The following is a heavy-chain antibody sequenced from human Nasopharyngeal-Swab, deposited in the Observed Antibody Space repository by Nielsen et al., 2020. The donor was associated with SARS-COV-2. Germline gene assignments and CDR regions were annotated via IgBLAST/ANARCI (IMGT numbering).Heavy chain of an antibody. D-gene: IGHD3-22*01. CDR2: MNPNSGNT. CDR3: ARFLGYYDSSGYYYFDY. J-gene: IGHJ4*02. Sequence: WVRQAPGQGLEWMGWMNPNSGNTGYAQKFQGRVTMTRNTSISTAYMELSSLRSEDTAVYYCARFLGYYDSSGYYYFDYWGQGTLVTVSS. V-gene: IGHV1-8*01.